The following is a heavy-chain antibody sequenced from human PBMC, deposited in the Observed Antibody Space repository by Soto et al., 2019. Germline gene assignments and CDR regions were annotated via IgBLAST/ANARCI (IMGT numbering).Heavy chain of an antibody. CDR3: ARSVATPGTNIDF. J-gene: IGHJ4*02. CDR1: GGSMDGYY. CDR2: IYFSGST. D-gene: IGHD6-13*01. V-gene: IGHV4-4*09. Sequence: PSETLSLTCTVSGGSMDGYYWSWIRQTPGQGLEWVGYIYFSGSTKYNPSLQSRLTISLDRSKRQFSMTLSSVTAADTADYYCARSVATPGTNIDFWGQGTLVTVSS.